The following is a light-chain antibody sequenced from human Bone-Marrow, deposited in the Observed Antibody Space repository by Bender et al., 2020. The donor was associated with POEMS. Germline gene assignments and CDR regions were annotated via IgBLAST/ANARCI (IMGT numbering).Light chain of an antibody. Sequence: TISCIGTSSDIGAFDYVSWYQQHPGKTPKLMIFDVSSRPSGVSHRFSGSKSGTSASLAITGLQAEDEADYYCCSYVGSSSWVFGGGTKVTVL. J-gene: IGLJ3*02. CDR2: DVS. CDR3: CSYVGSSSWV. CDR1: SSDIGAFDY. V-gene: IGLV2-14*03.